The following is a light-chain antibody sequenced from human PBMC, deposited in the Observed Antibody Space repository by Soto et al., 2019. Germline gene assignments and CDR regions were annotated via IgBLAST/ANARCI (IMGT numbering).Light chain of an antibody. Sequence: SALTQPPSASGSPGQSVTISCTGTSSDVGGYNYVSWYQQHPGKAPKLIIYEVSKRPSGVPDRFSGSKSGNTASLTVSGLQAEDEADYYCSAYAGSNILFGGGTKLTVL. J-gene: IGLJ2*01. CDR2: EVS. CDR1: SSDVGGYNY. CDR3: SAYAGSNIL. V-gene: IGLV2-8*01.